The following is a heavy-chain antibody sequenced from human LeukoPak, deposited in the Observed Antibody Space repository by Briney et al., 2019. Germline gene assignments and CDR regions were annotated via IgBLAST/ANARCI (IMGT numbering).Heavy chain of an antibody. CDR1: GFTFSSYA. CDR3: ARAGAVAGTAPFDF. J-gene: IGHJ4*02. V-gene: IGHV3-30-3*01. D-gene: IGHD6-19*01. CDR2: ISYDGNNK. Sequence: GGSLRLSCAASGFTFSSYAIHWVRQAPGKGLEWVAVISYDGNNKYYADSVKGRFTISRENSKNTLFLQMNSLRAEDTAVYYCARAGAVAGTAPFDFWGQGTLVTASS.